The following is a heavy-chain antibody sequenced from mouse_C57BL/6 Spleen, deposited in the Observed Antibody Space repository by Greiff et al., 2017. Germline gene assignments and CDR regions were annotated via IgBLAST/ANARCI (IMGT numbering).Heavy chain of an antibody. CDR3: TRALYYGSSPWFAY. V-gene: IGHV5-9-1*02. CDR2: ISSVGDYI. D-gene: IGHD1-1*01. J-gene: IGHJ3*01. CDR1: GFTFSSYA. Sequence: EVKVVESGEGLVKPGGSLKLSCAASGFTFSSYAMSWVRQTPEKRLEWVAYISSVGDYIYYAATVKGRFTISRDNARNTLYLQMSSLKSEDTAMYYCTRALYYGSSPWFAYWGQGTLVTVSA.